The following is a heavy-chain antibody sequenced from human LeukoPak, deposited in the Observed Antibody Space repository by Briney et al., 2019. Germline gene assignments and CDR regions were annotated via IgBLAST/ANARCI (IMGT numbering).Heavy chain of an antibody. J-gene: IGHJ4*02. Sequence: KSGGSLRLSCAASGFTFSSYSMNWVRQAPGKGLEWVSSISSSSSYIYYADSVKGRFTISRDNAKNSLYLQMNSLRAEDTAVYYCARDRYGWVTTGPYYFDYWGQGTLVTVSS. V-gene: IGHV3-21*01. CDR2: ISSSSSYI. CDR3: ARDRYGWVTTGPYYFDY. CDR1: GFTFSSYS. D-gene: IGHD4-11*01.